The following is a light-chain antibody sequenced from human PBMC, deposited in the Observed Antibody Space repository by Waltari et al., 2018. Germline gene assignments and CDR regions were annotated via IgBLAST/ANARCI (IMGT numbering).Light chain of an antibody. Sequence: QSALTQPPSASGSPGQSVTISCTGTSSDVGGYNYVSWYQQHPGKAPKLMIYEVSKRPSGGPDRFSGSKSGNTASLTVSGLQAEDEADYYGSSYAGSNNYNVFGSGTKVTVL. V-gene: IGLV2-8*01. CDR1: SSDVGGYNY. CDR2: EVS. CDR3: SSYAGSNNYNV. J-gene: IGLJ6*01.